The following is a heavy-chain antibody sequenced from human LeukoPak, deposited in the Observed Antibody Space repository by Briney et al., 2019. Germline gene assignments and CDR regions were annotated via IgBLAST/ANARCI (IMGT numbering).Heavy chain of an antibody. Sequence: ASVTVSCKASGYTFTGYYMYWVRQAPRQGLEWMGWINPNSGGTNYAQKFQGWVTMTRDTSISTAYMELSRLRSDDTAVYYCAGGGFYGLDAFDVWGQGTMVTVSS. CDR1: GYTFTGYY. D-gene: IGHD4-17*01. J-gene: IGHJ3*01. V-gene: IGHV1-2*04. CDR3: AGGGFYGLDAFDV. CDR2: INPNSGGT.